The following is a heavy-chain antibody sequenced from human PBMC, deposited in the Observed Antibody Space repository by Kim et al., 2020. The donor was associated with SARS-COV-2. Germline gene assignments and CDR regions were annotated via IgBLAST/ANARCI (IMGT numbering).Heavy chain of an antibody. V-gene: IGHV7-4-1*02. Sequence: ASVKVSCKASGYTFTSYAMNWVRQAPGQGLEWMGWINTNTGNPTYAQGFTGRFVFSLDTSVSTAYLQISSLKAEDTAVYYCARGLSSSSSWWYNWFDPWGQGTLVTVSS. J-gene: IGHJ5*02. D-gene: IGHD6-13*01. CDR3: ARGLSSSSSWWYNWFDP. CDR1: GYTFTSYA. CDR2: INTNTGNP.